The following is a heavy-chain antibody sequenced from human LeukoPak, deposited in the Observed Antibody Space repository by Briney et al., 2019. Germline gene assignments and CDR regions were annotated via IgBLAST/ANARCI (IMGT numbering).Heavy chain of an antibody. CDR2: ISYDGSNK. CDR3: AKYYYDSSGYYGLFDY. V-gene: IGHV3-30*18. J-gene: IGHJ4*02. Sequence: PGGSLRLSCAASGFTFSSYGMHWVRQAPGKGLEWVAVISYDGSNKYYADSVKGRFTISRDNSKNTLYLQMNSLRAEDTAVYYCAKYYYDSSGYYGLFDYWGQGTLVTVSS. D-gene: IGHD3-22*01. CDR1: GFTFSSYG.